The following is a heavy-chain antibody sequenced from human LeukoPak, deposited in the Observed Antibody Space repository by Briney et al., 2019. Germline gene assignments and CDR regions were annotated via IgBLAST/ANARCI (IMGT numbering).Heavy chain of an antibody. V-gene: IGHV4-39*02. CDR3: ATPPVQSGGVDY. CDR2: IHHSGST. Sequence: SETLSLTCTVSSGSISTSNYYWGWIRQPPGKGLEWIGSIHHSGSTYYNPSLKSRVTISVDTSKNHFSLKLSSVTAADTAVYYCATPPVQSGGVDYWGQGTLVTVSS. J-gene: IGHJ4*02. CDR1: SGSISTSNYY. D-gene: IGHD1-1*01.